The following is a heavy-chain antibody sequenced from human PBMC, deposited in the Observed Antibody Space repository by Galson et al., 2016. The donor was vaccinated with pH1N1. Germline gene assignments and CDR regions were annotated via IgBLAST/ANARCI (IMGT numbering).Heavy chain of an antibody. CDR1: GFTFSSYS. D-gene: IGHD3-10*01. V-gene: IGHV3-48*04. Sequence: SLRLSCAASGFTFSSYSMNWVRQAPGKGLEWVSYISSSSSTIYYADSVKGRFTISRDNAENSLYLQMNSLRAEDTAVYYCARDQGGYGSGSFPAYYYYMDVWGKGTTVTVSS. CDR3: ARDQGGYGSGSFPAYYYYMDV. J-gene: IGHJ6*03. CDR2: ISSSSSTI.